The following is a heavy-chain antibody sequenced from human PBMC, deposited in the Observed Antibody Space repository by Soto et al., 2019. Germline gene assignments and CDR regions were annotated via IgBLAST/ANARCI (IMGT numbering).Heavy chain of an antibody. CDR3: ARENYYDSSGYYYVFWFDP. CDR2: IYYSGST. J-gene: IGHJ5*02. CDR1: GGSISSGDYY. Sequence: PSETLSLTCTVSGGSISSGDYYWSWIRQPPGKGLEWIGYIYYSGSTYYNPSLKSRVTISVDTSKNQFSLKLSSVTAADTAVYYCARENYYDSSGYYYVFWFDPWGQGTLVTVS. V-gene: IGHV4-30-4*01. D-gene: IGHD3-22*01.